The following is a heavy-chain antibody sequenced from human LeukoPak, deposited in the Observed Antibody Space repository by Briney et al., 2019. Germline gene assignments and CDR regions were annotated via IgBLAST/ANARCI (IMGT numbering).Heavy chain of an antibody. J-gene: IGHJ4*02. D-gene: IGHD3-9*01. CDR2: IIPIFGTA. CDR3: ARAERQLRYFDWLTALDY. CDR1: GGTFSSYA. V-gene: IGHV1-69*13. Sequence: ASVKVSRKASGGTFSSYAISWVRQATGQGLEWMGGIIPIFGTANYAQKFQGRVTITADESTSTAYMELSSLRSEDTAVYYCARAERQLRYFDWLTALDYWGQGTLVTVSS.